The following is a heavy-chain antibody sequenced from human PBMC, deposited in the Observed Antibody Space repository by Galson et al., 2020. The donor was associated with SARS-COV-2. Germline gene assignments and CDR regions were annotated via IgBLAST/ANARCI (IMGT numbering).Heavy chain of an antibody. D-gene: IGHD3-10*01. Sequence: TGGSLRLSCEASGFTFSTYGMDWVRQAPGKGLEWVAVIWYDGSNKYYADSVKGRFTLSRDNSKNTLYLQMNSLRADDTAVYYCARGSSSNAFEIWSQGTIVTV. V-gene: IGHV3-33*01. CDR3: ARGSSSNAFEI. J-gene: IGHJ3*02. CDR1: GFTFSTYG. CDR2: IWYDGSNK.